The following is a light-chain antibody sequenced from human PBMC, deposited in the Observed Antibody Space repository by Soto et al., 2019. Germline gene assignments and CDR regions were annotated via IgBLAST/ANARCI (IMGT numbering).Light chain of an antibody. CDR1: SSDVGGYNY. CDR3: SSYTSTNTLNWV. Sequence: QSALTQPASVSGSPGQSITISCTGTSSDVGGYNYVSWYQQHPGKAPKLMIYEVRNRPSGVSNRFSGSKSGNTASLTISGLQAEDEADYSCSSYTSTNTLNWVFGGGTKLTVL. V-gene: IGLV2-14*01. CDR2: EVR. J-gene: IGLJ3*02.